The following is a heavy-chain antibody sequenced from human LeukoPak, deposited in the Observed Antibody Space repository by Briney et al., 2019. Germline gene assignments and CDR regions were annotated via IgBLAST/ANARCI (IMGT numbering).Heavy chain of an antibody. D-gene: IGHD3-22*01. CDR1: GGSISSYY. V-gene: IGHV4-59*01. J-gene: IGHJ6*03. CDR2: IYYSGST. CDR3: ARVSYYYDSSGYPGYYYYYMDV. Sequence: PSETLSLTCTVSGGSISSYYWSWIRQPPGKGLGWIGYIYYSGSTNYNPSPKSRVTISVDTSKNQFSLKLSPVTAADTAVYYCARVSYYYDSSGYPGYYYYYMDVWGKGTTVTVSS.